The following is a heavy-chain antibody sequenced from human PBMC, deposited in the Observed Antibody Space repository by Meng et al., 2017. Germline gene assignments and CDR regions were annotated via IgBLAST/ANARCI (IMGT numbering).Heavy chain of an antibody. Sequence: ASVKVSCKASGYTFTSYAMNWVRQAPGQGLEWMGWINTNTGNPTYAQGFTGRFVFSLDTSVSTAYLQISSLKAEGTAVYYCARVGGSHYYGSGSYLHYYYYYGMDVWGQGTTVTVSS. CDR1: GYTFTSYA. CDR2: INTNTGNP. V-gene: IGHV7-4-1*02. J-gene: IGHJ6*02. CDR3: ARVGGSHYYGSGSYLHYYYYYGMDV. D-gene: IGHD3-10*01.